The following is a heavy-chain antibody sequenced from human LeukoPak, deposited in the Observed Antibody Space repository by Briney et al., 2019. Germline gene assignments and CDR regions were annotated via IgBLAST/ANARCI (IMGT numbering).Heavy chain of an antibody. V-gene: IGHV4-38-2*02. D-gene: IGHD3-10*01. CDR1: GYSISSGYY. CDR2: IYHSGST. Sequence: SETLSLTCTVSGYSISSGYYWGWIRQPPGKGLEWIGNIYHSGSTYYNPSLKSRVTISVDTSRNQFSLKLSSVTAADTAVYYCARDTLLWFGEYIWGQGTLVTVSS. CDR3: ARDTLLWFGEYI. J-gene: IGHJ4*02.